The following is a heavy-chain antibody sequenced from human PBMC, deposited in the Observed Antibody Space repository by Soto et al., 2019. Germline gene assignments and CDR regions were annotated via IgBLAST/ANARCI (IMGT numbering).Heavy chain of an antibody. J-gene: IGHJ6*03. CDR1: GFTFSGSA. V-gene: IGHV3-73*01. CDR3: SSQASDFCSGKPQHYMDV. Sequence: GVSLRLSCAASGFTFSGSAMHWVRQASGKGLEWVGRIRSKANNYATAYGASVKGRFTISRDDSKNTAYLQMNSLKTEETAVYHCSSQASDFCSGKPQHYMDVWGKGTTVTVSS. D-gene: IGHD3-3*01. CDR2: IRSKANNYAT.